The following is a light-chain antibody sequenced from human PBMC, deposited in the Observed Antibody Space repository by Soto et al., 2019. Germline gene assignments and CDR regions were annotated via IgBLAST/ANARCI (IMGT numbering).Light chain of an antibody. V-gene: IGLV1-40*01. J-gene: IGLJ2*01. CDR2: GNS. CDR3: QSYDSSLRAV. CDR1: SSNIGAGYD. Sequence: QSAVTQPPSVSGAPGQRVTISCTGSSSNIGAGYDVHWYQQLPGTAPKLLIYGNSNRPSGVPDRFSGSKSGTSASLAITGLQAEDEADYYCQSYDSSLRAVFGGGTKLTVL.